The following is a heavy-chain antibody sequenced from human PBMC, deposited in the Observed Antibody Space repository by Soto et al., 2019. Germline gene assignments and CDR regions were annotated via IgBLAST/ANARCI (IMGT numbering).Heavy chain of an antibody. Sequence: GASVKVSCKASGYTFTGYYMHWVRQAPGQGLEWMGWINPNSGGTNYAQKFQGWVTMTRDTSISTAYMELSRLRSDDTAVYYCARDLINRYLIAAAGTGSPHNNYYYYYGMDVWGQGTTVTVSS. J-gene: IGHJ6*02. CDR1: GYTFTGYY. CDR2: INPNSGGT. D-gene: IGHD6-13*01. CDR3: ARDLINRYLIAAAGTGSPHNNYYYYYGMDV. V-gene: IGHV1-2*04.